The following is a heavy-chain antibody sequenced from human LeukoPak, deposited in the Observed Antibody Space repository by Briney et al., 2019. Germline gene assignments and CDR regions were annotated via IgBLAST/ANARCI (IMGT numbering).Heavy chain of an antibody. CDR3: AKDFGTGQLTFYHYMDV. J-gene: IGHJ6*03. CDR2: IYSGGST. D-gene: IGHD6-13*01. Sequence: GGSLRLSCAASGFTVSSNYMSWVRQAPGKGLEWVSVIYSGGSTYYADSVKGRFTISRDDSKNTLYLQMNSLRAEDTALYFCAKDFGTGQLTFYHYMDVWGKGTTVTVSS. CDR1: GFTVSSNY. V-gene: IGHV3-53*01.